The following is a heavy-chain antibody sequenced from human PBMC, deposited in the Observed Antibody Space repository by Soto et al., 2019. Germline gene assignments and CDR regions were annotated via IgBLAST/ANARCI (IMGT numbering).Heavy chain of an antibody. CDR1: GYSLSNIFYSYW. Sequence: GESLKTSCQGSGYSLSNIFYSYWTGCARQMPGKGLEWMGIIDPGGSETQYNPSFQGQITISADNSTSTAYLQWSSLKASDTAMYYCVARLYDVVGVVEWFHRWGQSALVTVSS. J-gene: IGHJ5*02. D-gene: IGHD2-15*01. CDR2: IDPGGSET. CDR3: VARLYDVVGVVEWFHR. V-gene: IGHV5-51*01.